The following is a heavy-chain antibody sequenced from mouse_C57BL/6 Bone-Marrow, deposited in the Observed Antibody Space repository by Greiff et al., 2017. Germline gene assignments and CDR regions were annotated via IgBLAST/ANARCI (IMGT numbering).Heavy chain of an antibody. CDR1: GFSLSTSGMG. CDR2: IYWDDDK. Sequence: QVTLKVSGPGILQSSPTLSLTCPFSGFSLSTSGMGVSWIRQPSGKGLDWLAHIYWDDDKRYNPSLKSRLTISKDTSRTQVFLKITSVDTSDTDTYYCARNGRLLLDYWGQCTTLTVSS. D-gene: IGHD2-3*01. CDR3: ARNGRLLLDY. J-gene: IGHJ2*01. V-gene: IGHV8-12*01.